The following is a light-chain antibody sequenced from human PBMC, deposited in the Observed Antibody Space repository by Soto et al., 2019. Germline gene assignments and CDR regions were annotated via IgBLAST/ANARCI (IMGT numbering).Light chain of an antibody. CDR3: QQYNSYLWT. CDR1: QSISTW. J-gene: IGKJ1*01. CDR2: DAS. Sequence: DIQMTQSPATLSASVGPRVAITCRASQSISTWLAWYPQKPGKAPNLLIYDASSLESGVPSRFSGSGSGTEFTLTISSLQPDDFATYYCQQYNSYLWTFGQGTKVDIK. V-gene: IGKV1-5*01.